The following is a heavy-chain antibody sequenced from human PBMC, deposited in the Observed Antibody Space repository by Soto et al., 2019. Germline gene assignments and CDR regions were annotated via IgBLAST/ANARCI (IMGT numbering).Heavy chain of an antibody. CDR2: ISSRGDT. CDR1: GFSFSTYS. V-gene: IGHV3-21*01. D-gene: IGHD2-2*01. Sequence: GSLRLSCAASGFSFSTYSMNWVRQAPGKGLEWVSSISSRGDTYYADSVKGRFTISRDNAKNSVSLQMDSLRAEDAAVYYCAREENAWPLAYGLDVWGQGTRVTVSS. CDR3: AREENAWPLAYGLDV. J-gene: IGHJ6*02.